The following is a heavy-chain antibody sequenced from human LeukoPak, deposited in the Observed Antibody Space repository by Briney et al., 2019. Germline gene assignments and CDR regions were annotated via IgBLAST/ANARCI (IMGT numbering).Heavy chain of an antibody. CDR1: GFTFSTYW. Sequence: GGSLRLSCAASGFTFSTYWMSWVRQAPGKGLEWVANIKQDGSEKFYVDSVKGRFTISRDNSKNTLYLEVNSLGADDTAVYYCARDSYGYNYFDYWGQGTLVTVSS. CDR3: ARDSYGYNYFDY. D-gene: IGHD5-18*01. V-gene: IGHV3-7*01. CDR2: IKQDGSEK. J-gene: IGHJ4*02.